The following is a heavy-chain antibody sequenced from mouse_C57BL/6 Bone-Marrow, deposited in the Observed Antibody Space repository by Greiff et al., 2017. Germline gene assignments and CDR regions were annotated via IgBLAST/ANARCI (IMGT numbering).Heavy chain of an antibody. CDR1: GFNIKDYY. CDR2: IDPEDGET. V-gene: IGHV14-2*01. CDR3: TRSLIYYGTNY. Sequence: DVQLQESGAELVKPGASVKLSCTASGFNIKDYYIHWVKQRTEQGLEWIGRIDPEDGETKYAPKFQDKATIKADTSSNTAYLQLSSLTSEDTAVYYCTRSLIYYGTNYWGQGTTLTVSS. J-gene: IGHJ2*01. D-gene: IGHD1-1*01.